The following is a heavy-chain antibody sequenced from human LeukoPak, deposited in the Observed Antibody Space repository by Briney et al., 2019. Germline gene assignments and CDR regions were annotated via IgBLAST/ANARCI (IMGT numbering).Heavy chain of an antibody. V-gene: IGHV4-34*01. J-gene: IGHJ4*02. Sequence: SETLSLTCAVYGVSFSGYYWSWIRQPPGKGLEWIGEINHSGSTNYNPSLKSRVTISVDTSKNQFSLKLSSVTAADTAVYYCARQPKLRWLQLRGYFDYWGQGTLVTVSS. CDR2: INHSGST. D-gene: IGHD5-24*01. CDR1: GVSFSGYY. CDR3: ARQPKLRWLQLRGYFDY.